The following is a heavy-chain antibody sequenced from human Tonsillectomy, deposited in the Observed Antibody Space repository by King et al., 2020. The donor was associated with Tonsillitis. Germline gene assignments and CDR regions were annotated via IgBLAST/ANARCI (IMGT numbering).Heavy chain of an antibody. CDR1: GFTFSNYN. Sequence: VQLVESGGGLVQPGGSLRLSCAASGFTFSNYNRNWVRQAPGKGLEWVSYISSSSSTVYYSDSVKGRFTISRDNAKNSLYLQMNSLRAEDTAVYYCARGGSLSFDYWGQGTLVTVSS. V-gene: IGHV3-48*01. J-gene: IGHJ4*02. D-gene: IGHD3-16*01. CDR3: ARGGSLSFDY. CDR2: ISSSSSTV.